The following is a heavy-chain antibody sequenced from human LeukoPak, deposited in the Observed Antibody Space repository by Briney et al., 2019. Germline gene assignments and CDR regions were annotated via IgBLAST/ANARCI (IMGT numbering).Heavy chain of an antibody. V-gene: IGHV4-39*01. CDR2: SYYSGST. D-gene: IGHD6-13*01. CDR3: ARHPAPGIAAGGRYAFDY. J-gene: IGHJ4*02. Sequence: SETLSLTCTVSGGSFSSSSYYWGWLRQPPGKGLEWIGSSYYSGSTYYNPSLKRRVTISVDTSKNQLSLKLSSVTAADTAVYYWARHPAPGIAAGGRYAFDYWGQGTLVTVSS. CDR1: GGSFSSSSYY.